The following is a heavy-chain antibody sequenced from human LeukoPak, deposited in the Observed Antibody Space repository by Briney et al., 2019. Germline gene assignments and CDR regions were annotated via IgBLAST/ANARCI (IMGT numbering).Heavy chain of an antibody. CDR2: ISSSSSYI. V-gene: IGHV3-21*01. D-gene: IGHD3-10*01. CDR1: GFTFSSYS. Sequence: PGGSLRLSCAASGFTFSSYSMNWVRQAPGKGLEWVSSISSSSSYIYYADSVKGRFTISRDNAKNSLYLQMNSLRAEDTAVYYCARERGYGGSGSCVDYWGQGTLVTVSS. CDR3: ARERGYGGSGSCVDY. J-gene: IGHJ4*02.